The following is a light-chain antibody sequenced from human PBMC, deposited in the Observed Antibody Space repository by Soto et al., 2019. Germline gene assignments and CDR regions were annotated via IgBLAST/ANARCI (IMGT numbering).Light chain of an antibody. Sequence: QLVLTQPPSVSGAPGQRVTISCTGSSSNIGANYDVHWYLQVPGKAPKLLIYGNSNRPSGVPDRFSGSRSGTSGSLAITGLQAEDEADYYCQSYDSSLSDSVFGTGTKLTVL. CDR1: SSNIGANYD. CDR2: GNS. CDR3: QSYDSSLSDSV. J-gene: IGLJ1*01. V-gene: IGLV1-40*01.